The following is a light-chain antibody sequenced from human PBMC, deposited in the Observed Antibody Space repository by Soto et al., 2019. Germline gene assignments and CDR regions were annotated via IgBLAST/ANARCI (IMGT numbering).Light chain of an antibody. CDR1: SGSVSTSYY. V-gene: IGLV8-61*01. CDR3: VLYMGGGISV. Sequence: QAVVTQEPSFSVSPGGTVTLTCALTSGSVSTSYYPSWYQQTPGQAPRTRIYSTNTRSSGVPDRFSGSILGNKAALTITGAQAEDECDDYCVLYMGGGISVFGGGTKLTVL. CDR2: STN. J-gene: IGLJ3*02.